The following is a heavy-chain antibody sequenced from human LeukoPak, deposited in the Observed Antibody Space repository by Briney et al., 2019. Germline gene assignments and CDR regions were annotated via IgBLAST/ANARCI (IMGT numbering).Heavy chain of an antibody. D-gene: IGHD3-22*01. CDR3: AKGEYYDESSGYPEY. V-gene: IGHV3-53*05. Sequence: GGSLRLSCATSGFTVSSNYMSWVRQAPGKGLEWVSVIYGGDNTVYADSVKGRFTISRDNSKNTLYLQMNSLRAEDTAVYYCAKGEYYDESSGYPEYWGQGTLVTVSS. CDR2: IYGGDNT. CDR1: GFTVSSNY. J-gene: IGHJ4*02.